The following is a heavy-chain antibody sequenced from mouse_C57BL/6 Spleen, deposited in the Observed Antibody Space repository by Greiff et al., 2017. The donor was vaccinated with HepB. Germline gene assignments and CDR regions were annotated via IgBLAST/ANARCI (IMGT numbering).Heavy chain of an antibody. D-gene: IGHD1-1*02. J-gene: IGHJ4*01. Sequence: EVMLVESGGGLVKPGGSLKLSCAASGFTFSDYGMHWVRQAPEKGLEWVAYISSGSSTIYYADTVKGRFTISRDNAKNTLFLQMTSLGSEDTAMYYCARDGGNMYAMDYWGQGTSVTVSS. CDR1: GFTFSDYG. CDR2: ISSGSSTI. V-gene: IGHV5-17*01. CDR3: ARDGGNMYAMDY.